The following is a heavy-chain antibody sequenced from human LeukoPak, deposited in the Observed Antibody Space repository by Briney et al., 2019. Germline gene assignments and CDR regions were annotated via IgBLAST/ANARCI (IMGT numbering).Heavy chain of an antibody. CDR2: TYYSGST. V-gene: IGHV4-61*08. CDR3: ARAPRGVAVAAYVDY. D-gene: IGHD6-19*01. J-gene: IGHJ4*02. Sequence: PSQTLSLTCTVSGGSISSGDYYWSWIRQPPGKGLEWIGYTYYSGSTNYNPSLKSRVTISVDTSKNQFSLKLSSVTAADTAVYYCARAPRGVAVAAYVDYWGQGTLVTVSS. CDR1: GGSISSGDYY.